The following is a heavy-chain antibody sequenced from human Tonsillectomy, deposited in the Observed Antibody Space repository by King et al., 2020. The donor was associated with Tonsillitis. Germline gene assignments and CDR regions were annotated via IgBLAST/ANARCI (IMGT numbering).Heavy chain of an antibody. V-gene: IGHV3-73*02. CDR2: IRRKPNSYAT. CDR3: TRGRFDVLSGFTDY. Sequence: VQLVESGGGLVQPGGSLKLSCAASGFTFSGSAMHWVRQASGKGLEWLGRIRRKPNSYATAYAASLKGRFTIARDDSKNTADLQMNSLKTEDTAVYYCTRGRFDVLSGFTDYWGQGTLVTVSS. D-gene: IGHD3-9*01. J-gene: IGHJ4*02. CDR1: GFTFSGSA.